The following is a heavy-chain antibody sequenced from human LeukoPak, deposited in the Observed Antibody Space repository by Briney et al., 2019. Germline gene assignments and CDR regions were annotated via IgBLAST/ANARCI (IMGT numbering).Heavy chain of an antibody. CDR3: AKDRDYYGSGSDY. V-gene: IGHV3-30*18. J-gene: IGHJ4*02. Sequence: GGSLILSCAASAFSCNVYGMNWVRKAPLMGRKCGAGISYDEMYEYYADSVKGRFTISRDNSKNTLFLQMNSLRAEDTAIYYCAKDRDYYGSGSDYWGQGTLVTVSS. D-gene: IGHD3-10*01. CDR1: AFSCNVYG. CDR2: ISYDEMYE.